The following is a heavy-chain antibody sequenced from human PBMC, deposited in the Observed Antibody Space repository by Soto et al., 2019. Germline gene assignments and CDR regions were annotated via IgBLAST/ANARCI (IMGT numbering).Heavy chain of an antibody. CDR2: VSHTGGV. CDR3: ARGGYNWNFFTFDS. Sequence: QVRLQESGPGLVKASETLSLTCAVSADSLSDYYWTWIRQPPGKELEWIGYVSHTGGVTYNPSLKSRVSISMGTSKTQFYLNLDSVTAVDTAVYYCARGGYNWNFFTFDSWGQGLLVTVSS. CDR1: ADSLSDYY. V-gene: IGHV4-59*01. D-gene: IGHD1-7*01. J-gene: IGHJ4*02.